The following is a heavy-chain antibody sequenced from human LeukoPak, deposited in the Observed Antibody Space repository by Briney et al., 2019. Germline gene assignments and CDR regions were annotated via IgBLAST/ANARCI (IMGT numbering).Heavy chain of an antibody. Sequence: SETLSLTCTVSGGSISSSSYYWGWIRQPPGKGLEWIGTIYYRGNTYYNPSLKSRVTISVDTSKNQFSLKLSSVTAADTAVYYCARRAGSPYYYYGMDVWGQGTTVTVSS. J-gene: IGHJ6*02. V-gene: IGHV4-39*01. CDR2: IYYRGNT. CDR1: GGSISSSSYY. D-gene: IGHD3-10*01. CDR3: ARRAGSPYYYYGMDV.